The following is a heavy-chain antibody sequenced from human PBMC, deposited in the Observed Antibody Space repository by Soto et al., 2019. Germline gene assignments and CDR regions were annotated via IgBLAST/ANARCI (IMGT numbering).Heavy chain of an antibody. CDR3: ANNGYSYGAFYYGMDV. CDR1: GFTFSSYG. V-gene: IGHV3-30*18. J-gene: IGHJ6*02. Sequence: SLRLSCAASGFTFSSYGMHWVRQAPGKGLEWVAVISYDGSNKYYADSVKGRFTISRDNSKNTLYLQMNSLRAEDTAVYYCANNGYSYGAFYYGMDVWGQGTTVTVSS. D-gene: IGHD5-18*01. CDR2: ISYDGSNK.